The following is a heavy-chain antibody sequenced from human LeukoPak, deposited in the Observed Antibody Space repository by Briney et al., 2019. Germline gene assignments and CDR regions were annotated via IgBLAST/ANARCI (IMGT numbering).Heavy chain of an antibody. CDR1: GGSISNYY. V-gene: IGHV4-59*01. CDR3: ARVFVYCSGGSCYWGWFDP. D-gene: IGHD2-15*01. CDR2: IYYSGNT. J-gene: IGHJ5*02. Sequence: SETLSLTCTVSGGSISNYYWSWIRQPPGKELEWIGYIYYSGNTNYNPSLKSRVTISVDTSKNQFSLKLSSVTAADTAMYYCARVFVYCSGGSCYWGWFDPWGQGTLVTVSS.